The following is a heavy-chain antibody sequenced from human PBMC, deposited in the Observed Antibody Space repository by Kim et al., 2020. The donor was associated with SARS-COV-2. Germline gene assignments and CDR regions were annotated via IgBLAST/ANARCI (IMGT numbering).Heavy chain of an antibody. J-gene: IGHJ4*02. CDR3: AKTQRAAAVHFDY. D-gene: IGHD6-13*01. CDR2: ISGSDGST. CDR1: GFSFSSYA. V-gene: IGHV3-23*01. Sequence: GGSLRLSCAASGFSFSSYAMSWVRQAPGKGLEWVSAISGSDGSTYYADSVKGRFTISRDNSKNTLYLQMNSLRADDTAVYYCAKTQRAAAVHFDYWGQGTLVTVSS.